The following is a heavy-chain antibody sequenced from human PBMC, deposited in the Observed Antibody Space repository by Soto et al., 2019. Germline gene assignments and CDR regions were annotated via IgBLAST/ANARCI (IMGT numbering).Heavy chain of an antibody. J-gene: IGHJ5*01. Sequence: EVQLLESGGGVEQPGGSRRLSCAASGFNFGSYAMTWVRQVPGKGLEWVADISGDGVNTDYADSVKGRFLISRDNVKNTVFLVMNSLRAEVTATFYWSEGGITQIVIVTAPFLFDSWGQGTVVTVSS. V-gene: IGHV3-23*01. D-gene: IGHD4-4*01. CDR3: SEGGITQIVIVTAPFLFDS. CDR1: GFNFGSYA. CDR2: ISGDGVNT.